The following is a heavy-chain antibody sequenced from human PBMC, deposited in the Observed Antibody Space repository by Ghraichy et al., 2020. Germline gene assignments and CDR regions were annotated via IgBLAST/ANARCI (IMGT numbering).Heavy chain of an antibody. V-gene: IGHV4-31*02. CDR2: INHTGTT. J-gene: IGHJ4*02. Sequence: SETLSLTCTVSGDSISSVGYFWSWNRQHPEKGLEWFGNINHTGTTSYNSSLKSRVVISVDTSKKQFLLKLASVTAADTADYYCAREVGIPAARRGFFFDFWGQGTLVTVSS. CDR3: AREVGIPAARRGFFFDF. D-gene: IGHD2-2*01. CDR1: GDSISSVGYF.